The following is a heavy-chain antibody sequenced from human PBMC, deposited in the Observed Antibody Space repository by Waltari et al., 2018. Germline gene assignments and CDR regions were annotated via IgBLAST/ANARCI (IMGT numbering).Heavy chain of an antibody. Sequence: QVQLVQSGAEVKTPGASVKVSCTASVYTFTVYYIHSVRQAPGQGLEWMGWINPKSGGTNYAQNFQGWVTMTRDTSITTAYMELSSLRSDDTAVYYCARQSGYSSYYFENWGQGTLVTVSS. CDR1: VYTFTVYY. V-gene: IGHV1-2*04. J-gene: IGHJ4*02. CDR3: ARQSGYSSYYFEN. CDR2: INPKSGGT. D-gene: IGHD6-19*01.